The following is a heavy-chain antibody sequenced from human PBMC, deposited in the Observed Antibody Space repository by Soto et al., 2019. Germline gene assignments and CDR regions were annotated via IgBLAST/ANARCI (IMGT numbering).Heavy chain of an antibody. D-gene: IGHD1-20*01. J-gene: IGHJ4*02. CDR2: IYYSGST. Sequence: QVQLQESGPGLVKPSETLSLTCTVSGGSISSYYWSWIRQPPGKGLEWIGYIYYSGSTNYNPSLKSRVTISVDTSKNQFSLKLSSVTAADTAVYYCARDLRDRITGTTYFDYWGQGTLVTVSS. CDR3: ARDLRDRITGTTYFDY. V-gene: IGHV4-59*01. CDR1: GGSISSYY.